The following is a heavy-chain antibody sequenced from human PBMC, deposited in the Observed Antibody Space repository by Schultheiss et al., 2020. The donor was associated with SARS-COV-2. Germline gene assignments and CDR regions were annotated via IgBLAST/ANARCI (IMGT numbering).Heavy chain of an antibody. Sequence: SETLSLTCTVSGGSISSYYWSWIRQHPGKGLEWIGYIYYSGSTYYNPSLKSRVTISVDTSKNQFSLKLSSVTAADTAVYYCARREYTGDIFDYWGQGTLVTVSS. J-gene: IGHJ4*02. V-gene: IGHV4-59*06. CDR1: GGSISSYY. CDR2: IYYSGST. CDR3: ARREYTGDIFDY. D-gene: IGHD2-15*01.